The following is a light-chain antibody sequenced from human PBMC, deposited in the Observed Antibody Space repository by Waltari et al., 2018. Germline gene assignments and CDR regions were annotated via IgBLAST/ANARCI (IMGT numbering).Light chain of an antibody. CDR2: GAS. J-gene: IGKJ2*01. V-gene: IGKV3-20*01. CDR3: QQYGSSVMYT. Sequence: VLTQSPGTLSLYPGERATLSCRASQSLTKRYLAWYQQKPGRAPRLLIYGASSRAAGIPDRFSGSGSGTDFTLTISRLEPDDFAVYYCQQYGSSVMYTFGQGTKLEIK. CDR1: QSLTKRY.